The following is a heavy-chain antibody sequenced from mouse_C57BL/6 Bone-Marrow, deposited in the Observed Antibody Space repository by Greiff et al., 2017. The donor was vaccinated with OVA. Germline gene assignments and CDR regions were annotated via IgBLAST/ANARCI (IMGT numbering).Heavy chain of an antibody. CDR3: ARFSGYYYAMDY. V-gene: IGHV1-61*01. CDR1: GYTFTSYW. CDR2: IYPSDSET. J-gene: IGHJ4*01. Sequence: VQLQQPGAELVRPGSSVKLSCKASGYTFTSYWMDWVKQRPGQGLEWIGNIYPSDSETHYNQKFKDKATLTVDKSSSTAYMQLSSLTSEDSAVYYCARFSGYYYAMDYWGQGTSVTVSS. D-gene: IGHD2-2*01.